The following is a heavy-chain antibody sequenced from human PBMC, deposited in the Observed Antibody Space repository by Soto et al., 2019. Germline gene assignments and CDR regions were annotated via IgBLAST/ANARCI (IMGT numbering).Heavy chain of an antibody. Sequence: SETLSLTCTVSGGSISSGDYYWSWIRQPPGKGLEWIGYIYYSGSTYYNPSLKSRVTISVDTSKNQFSLKLSSVTAADTAVYYCARDHQLGYYDSSGYTDWGQGTLVTVST. D-gene: IGHD3-22*01. V-gene: IGHV4-30-4*01. CDR3: ARDHQLGYYDSSGYTD. CDR1: GGSISSGDYY. CDR2: IYYSGST. J-gene: IGHJ4*02.